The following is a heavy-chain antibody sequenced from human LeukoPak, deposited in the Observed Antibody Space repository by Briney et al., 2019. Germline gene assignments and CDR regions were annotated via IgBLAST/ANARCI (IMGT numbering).Heavy chain of an antibody. Sequence: GGSLRLSCAASAFTFSTYSMNWVRQAPGKGLEWVSYISSSSSTIYHADSVKGRFTISRDNAENSLYLQMNSLRDEDTAVYYCARDGAYYYDSSGYSGGGAFDIWGQGTMVTVSS. J-gene: IGHJ3*02. CDR2: ISSSSSTI. CDR1: AFTFSTYS. D-gene: IGHD3-22*01. CDR3: ARDGAYYYDSSGYSGGGAFDI. V-gene: IGHV3-48*02.